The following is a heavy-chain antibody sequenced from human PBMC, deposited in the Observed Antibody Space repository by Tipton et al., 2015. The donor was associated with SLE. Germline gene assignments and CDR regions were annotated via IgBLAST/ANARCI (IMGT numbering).Heavy chain of an antibody. V-gene: IGHV3-74*01. D-gene: IGHD2/OR15-2a*01. CDR1: GFTFSSHW. CDR3: TRVESTSWAFDV. Sequence: EASGFTFSSHWMHWVRQAPGKGPVWVSRINSDGSTTNYADSVKGRFTISRDNAKSTLYLQMNSLRAEDTAVYYCTRVESTSWAFDVWGQGTIVTVSS. CDR2: INSDGSTT. J-gene: IGHJ3*01.